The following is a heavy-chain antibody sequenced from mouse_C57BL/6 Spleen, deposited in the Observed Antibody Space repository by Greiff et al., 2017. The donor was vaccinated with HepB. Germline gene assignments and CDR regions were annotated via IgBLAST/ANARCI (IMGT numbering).Heavy chain of an antibody. CDR3: TGTTVVATDYAMDY. V-gene: IGHV6-6*01. Sequence: EVQGVESGGGLVQPGGSMKLSCAASGFTFSDAWMDWVRQSPEKGLEWVAEIRNKANNHATYYAESVKGRFTISRDDSKSSVYLQMNSLRAEDTGIYYCTGTTVVATDYAMDYWGQGTSVTVSS. D-gene: IGHD1-1*01. J-gene: IGHJ4*01. CDR2: IRNKANNHAT. CDR1: GFTFSDAW.